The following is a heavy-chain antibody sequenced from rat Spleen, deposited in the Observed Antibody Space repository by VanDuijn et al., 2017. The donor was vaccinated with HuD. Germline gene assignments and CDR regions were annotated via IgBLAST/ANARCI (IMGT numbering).Heavy chain of an antibody. Sequence: QVQLKESGPGLVQPSQTLSLACTVSGFSLTSYTVIWVRQPPGKGLEWMGVIWTGGTTAYNSLLESRLSITRDISKSQIFLKMNSLQTEDTATYYCARANRETYAHFDYWGQGVMVTVSS. D-gene: IGHD3-4*01. J-gene: IGHJ2*01. CDR1: GFSLTSYT. CDR3: ARANRETYAHFDY. CDR2: IWTGGTT. V-gene: IGHV2-15*01.